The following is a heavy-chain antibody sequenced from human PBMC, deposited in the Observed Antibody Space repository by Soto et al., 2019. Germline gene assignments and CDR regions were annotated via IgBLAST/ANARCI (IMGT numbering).Heavy chain of an antibody. V-gene: IGHV4-30-4*01. CDR1: GGSISSGDYY. Sequence: PSETLSLTCTVSGGSISSGDYYWSCIRQPPGKGLEWIGYIYYSGSTYYNPSLKSRVTISVDTSKNQFSLKLSSVTAADTAVYYCARGLDYYGMDVWGQGTTVTVSS. CDR3: ARGLDYYGMDV. J-gene: IGHJ6*02. CDR2: IYYSGST.